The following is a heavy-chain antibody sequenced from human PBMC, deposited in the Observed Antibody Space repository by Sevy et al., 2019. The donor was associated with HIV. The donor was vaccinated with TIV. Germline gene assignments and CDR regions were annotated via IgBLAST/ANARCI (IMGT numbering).Heavy chain of an antibody. CDR2: IYHTGST. CDR3: ARHAFKHGYRPSYFDS. J-gene: IGHJ4*01. CDR1: GGSISAKNYF. V-gene: IGHV4-39*01. D-gene: IGHD5-18*01. Sequence: SETLSLTCTVSGGSISAKNYFWGWIRQPPGKGLEWIGSIYHTGSTYHSPSLQSRVGISVDTSKKLFSVKFSSVTATDTTVYVCARHAFKHGYRPSYFDSWSHGTLVTVSS.